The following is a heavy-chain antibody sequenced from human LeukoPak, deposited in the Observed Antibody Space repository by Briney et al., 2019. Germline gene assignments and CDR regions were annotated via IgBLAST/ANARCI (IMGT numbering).Heavy chain of an antibody. D-gene: IGHD3-10*01. CDR1: GGSFSGYY. CDR3: ARGLGGPFDY. CDR2: INHSGST. J-gene: IGHJ4*02. Sequence: SETLSLTCAVYGGSFSGYYWSWICQPPGKGLEWIGEINHSGSTNYNPSLKSRVTISVDTSKNQFSLKLSSVTAADTAVYYCARGLGGPFDYWGQGTLVTVSS. V-gene: IGHV4-34*01.